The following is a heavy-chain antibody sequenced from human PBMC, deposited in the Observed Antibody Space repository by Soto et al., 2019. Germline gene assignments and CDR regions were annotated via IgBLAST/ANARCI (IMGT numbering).Heavy chain of an antibody. CDR2: IYYSGST. J-gene: IGHJ6*03. Sequence: SETLCLTCTFSGDSISSSTSYWGWIRQPPGKGLEWIGSIYYSGSTYYNPSLKSRVTMSVDTSKNQFSLKLSSVTAADTALYYCARHVSYYYSMDVWGKGTTVTVSS. V-gene: IGHV4-39*01. CDR1: GDSISSSTSY. CDR3: ARHVSYYYSMDV.